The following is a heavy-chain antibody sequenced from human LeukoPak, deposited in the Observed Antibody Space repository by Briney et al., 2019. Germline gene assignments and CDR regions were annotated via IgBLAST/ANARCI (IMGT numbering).Heavy chain of an antibody. D-gene: IGHD3-16*02. CDR2: ISGSGGGT. CDR1: GFTFRDHY. CDR3: ARANYAYVWGTYRYTHIDY. V-gene: IGHV3-23*01. Sequence: GGSLRLSCAASGFTFRDHYMTWIRQAPGKGLEWVSGISGSGGGTYFADSVKGRFTISRDNSKNTLYLQMNSLRAEDTAVFYCARANYAYVWGTYRYTHIDYWGQGTLVTVSS. J-gene: IGHJ4*02.